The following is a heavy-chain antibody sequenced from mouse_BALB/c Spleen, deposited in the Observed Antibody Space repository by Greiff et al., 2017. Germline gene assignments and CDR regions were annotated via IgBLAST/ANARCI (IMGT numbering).Heavy chain of an antibody. CDR1: GYTFTSYW. V-gene: IGHV1-7*01. Sequence: QVQLKESGAELAKPGASVKMSCKASGYTFTSYWMHWVKQRPGQGLEWIGYINPSTGYTEYNQKFKDKATLTADKSSSTAYMQLSSLTSEDSAVYYCARHLYYRYDVGYWGQGTTLTVSS. J-gene: IGHJ2*01. D-gene: IGHD2-14*01. CDR2: INPSTGYT. CDR3: ARHLYYRYDVGY.